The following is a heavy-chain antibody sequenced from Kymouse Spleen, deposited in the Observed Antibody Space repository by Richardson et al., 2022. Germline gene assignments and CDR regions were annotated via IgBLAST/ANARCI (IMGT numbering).Heavy chain of an antibody. V-gene: IGHV4-39*01. CDR3: ARQWITGTIFDY. J-gene: IGHJ4*02. CDR1: GGSISSSSYY. D-gene: IGHD1-20*01,IGHD1-7*01. CDR2: IYYSGST. Sequence: QLQLQESGPGLVKPSETLSLTCTVSGGSISSSSYYWGWIRQPPGKGLEWIGSIYYSGSTYYNPSLKSRVTISVDTSKNQFSLKLSSVTAADTAVYYCARQWITGTIFDYWGQGTLVTVSS.